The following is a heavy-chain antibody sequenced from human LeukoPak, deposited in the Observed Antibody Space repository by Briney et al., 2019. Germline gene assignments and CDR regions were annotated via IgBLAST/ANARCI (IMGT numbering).Heavy chain of an antibody. Sequence: PSETLSLTCAVYGGSFSGHYWSWIRQPPGKGLEWIGEISHTGSTNYNPSLKSRVTISLATSKNQFSQNLRSVTAADTAVYYCARYHYDYGDYYFDYWGQGALVTVSS. CDR2: ISHTGST. V-gene: IGHV4-34*01. CDR3: ARYHYDYGDYYFDY. CDR1: GGSFSGHY. D-gene: IGHD4-17*01. J-gene: IGHJ4*02.